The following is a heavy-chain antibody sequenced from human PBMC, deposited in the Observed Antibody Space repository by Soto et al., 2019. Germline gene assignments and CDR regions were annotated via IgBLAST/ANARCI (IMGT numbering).Heavy chain of an antibody. CDR2: INAGNGDT. J-gene: IGHJ5*02. CDR1: GYTFTN. Sequence: QVQLVQSGAEVKRPGASVKVSCKTSGYTFTNIHWVRQAPGQRLEWMGWINAGNGDTKYSQNFQGRVTITRDTSANTAYLELSSLRSEDTAVYYCVRRHVSATGIDWFDPWGQGTLVTVSS. CDR3: VRRHVSATGIDWFDP. D-gene: IGHD6-13*01. V-gene: IGHV1-3*01.